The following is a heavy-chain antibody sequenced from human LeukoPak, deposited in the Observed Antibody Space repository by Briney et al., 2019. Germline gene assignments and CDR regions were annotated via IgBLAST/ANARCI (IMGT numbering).Heavy chain of an antibody. Sequence: GGPLRLSCAASGFTFSDYVMSWVRQAPGKGPEWVSAISGSGDSTYYSDSVKARFTSSRDNSRNTLYLQIHSLRAEDTAIYYCASSIVRGGYGDYDYWGQGTQVIVSS. V-gene: IGHV3-23*01. CDR2: ISGSGDST. CDR3: ASSIVRGGYGDYDY. J-gene: IGHJ4*02. CDR1: GFTFSDYV. D-gene: IGHD3-10*01.